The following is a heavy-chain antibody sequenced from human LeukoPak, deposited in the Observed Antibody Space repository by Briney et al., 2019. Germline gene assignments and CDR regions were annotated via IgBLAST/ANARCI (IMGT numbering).Heavy chain of an antibody. CDR1: GGSISSGSYY. D-gene: IGHD6-19*01. J-gene: IGHJ4*02. Sequence: PSETLSLTCTVSGGSISSGSYYWSWIRQPAGKGLEWIGRIYTSGSTNYNPSLKSRVTISVDTSKNQFSLKLSSVTAADTAVYYCASTYNSGWYRARETREFDYWGQGTLVTVSS. CDR3: ASTYNSGWYRARETREFDY. CDR2: IYTSGST. V-gene: IGHV4-61*02.